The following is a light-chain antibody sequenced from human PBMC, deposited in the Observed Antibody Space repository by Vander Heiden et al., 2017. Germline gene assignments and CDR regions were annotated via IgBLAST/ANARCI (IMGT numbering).Light chain of an antibody. CDR1: QSISTH. V-gene: IGKV1-39*01. CDR2: DAT. J-gene: IGKJ4*01. CDR3: QQSFTTPIT. Sequence: IHLSPSPSSLSASVSDRVPIPFPSSQSISTHLNWYQQRPGRPPKLLIYDATNLESGVPSRFSGSGSGTDFTLTISSLQPEDFATYSCQQSFTTPITFAGGTKVEMK.